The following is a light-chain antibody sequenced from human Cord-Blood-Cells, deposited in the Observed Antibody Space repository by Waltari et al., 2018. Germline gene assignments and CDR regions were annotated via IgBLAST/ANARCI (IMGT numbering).Light chain of an antibody. J-gene: IGLJ3*02. CDR3: CSYAGSSTWV. CDR2: EGS. CDR1: SSDVGSYNL. Sequence: QSALTQPASVSGSPGPSITISCTGTSSDVGSYNLVSWYQQHPGKAPKLMIYEGSKRPSGVSKLFCASKSGNTASLTIAIRQAEDEADYCCCSYAGSSTWVFGGGTKLTVL. V-gene: IGLV2-23*01.